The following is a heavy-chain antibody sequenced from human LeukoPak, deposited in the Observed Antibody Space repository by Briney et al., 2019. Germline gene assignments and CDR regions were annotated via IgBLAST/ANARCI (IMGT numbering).Heavy chain of an antibody. Sequence: ASVKVSCKASGGTFSSYAISWVRQAPGQGLEWMGGIIAIFGTANYAQKFQGRVTITADESTSTAYMELSSLRSEDTAVYYCARDRVRNYDLLTGYFDYWGQGTLVTVSS. CDR2: IIAIFGTA. CDR1: GGTFSSYA. D-gene: IGHD3-9*01. V-gene: IGHV1-69*13. J-gene: IGHJ4*02. CDR3: ARDRVRNYDLLTGYFDY.